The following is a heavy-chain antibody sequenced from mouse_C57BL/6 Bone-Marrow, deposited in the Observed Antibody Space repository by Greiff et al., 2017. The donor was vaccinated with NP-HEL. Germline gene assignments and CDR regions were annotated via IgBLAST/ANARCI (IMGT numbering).Heavy chain of an antibody. CDR1: GFTFSDYY. CDR2: ISNGGGST. V-gene: IGHV5-12*01. J-gene: IGHJ4*01. CDR3: ARHKPEEDYAMDY. Sequence: EVKVVESGGGLVQPGGSLKLSCAASGFTFSDYYMYWVRQTPEKRLEWVAYISNGGGSTYYPDTVKGRFTISRDNAKNTLYLQMSRLKSEDTAMYYCARHKPEEDYAMDYWGQGTSVTVSS.